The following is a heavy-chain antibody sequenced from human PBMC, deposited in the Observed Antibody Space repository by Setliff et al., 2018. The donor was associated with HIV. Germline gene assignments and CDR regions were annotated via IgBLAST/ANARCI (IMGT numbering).Heavy chain of an antibody. V-gene: IGHV4-61*02. CDR1: GGSIRSDSYY. Sequence: LSLTCTVSGGSIRSDSYYWTWIRQPAGEGLEWIGRIYSSGNTNYNPSLESRVTISVDTSKNQFSLKLSSVTAADTAVYYCAREEKLSAVAGTMYYYYAMDVWGQGTTVTSP. J-gene: IGHJ6*02. CDR3: AREEKLSAVAGTMYYYYAMDV. CDR2: IYSSGNT. D-gene: IGHD6-19*01.